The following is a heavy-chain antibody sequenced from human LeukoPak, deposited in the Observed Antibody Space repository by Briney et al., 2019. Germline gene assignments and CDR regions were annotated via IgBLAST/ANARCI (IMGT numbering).Heavy chain of an antibody. CDR2: IIPIFGTA. CDR1: GGTFSRYA. CDR3: ARDRVHTVTSHDDAFDI. J-gene: IGHJ3*02. Sequence: SVKVSCKASGGTFSRYAISWVRQAPGQGLEWMGRIIPIFGTANYAQKFQGRVTITTDESTSTAYMELSSLRSEDTAVYYCARDRVHTVTSHDDAFDIWGQGTMVTVSS. V-gene: IGHV1-69*05. D-gene: IGHD4-17*01.